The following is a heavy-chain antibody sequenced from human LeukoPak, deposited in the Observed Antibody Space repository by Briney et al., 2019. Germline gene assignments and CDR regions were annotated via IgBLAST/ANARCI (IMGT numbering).Heavy chain of an antibody. CDR1: GFTFSSYS. V-gene: IGHV3-74*03. Sequence: PGGSLRLSCAASGFTFSSYSMNWVRHAPGKGLVWVSRINGDGSSTKYADSVKGRFTISRDNAKNTLYLQANSLRAEDTAVYYCARETEYYYDSSGYWAPDYWGQGTLVTVSS. D-gene: IGHD3-22*01. J-gene: IGHJ4*02. CDR3: ARETEYYYDSSGYWAPDY. CDR2: INGDGSST.